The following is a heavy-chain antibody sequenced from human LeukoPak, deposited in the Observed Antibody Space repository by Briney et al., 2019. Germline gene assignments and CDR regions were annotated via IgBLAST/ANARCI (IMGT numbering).Heavy chain of an antibody. CDR2: ISNDGSTE. D-gene: IGHD3-10*01. Sequence: GGSLRLSCEASGFTFSSYAMHWVRQAPGKGLEWMAVISNDGSTEYYADSVKGRFTISRDNSKHTLYLQMNSLRAEDTAVYYCARDQSYCFGYWGQGTLVTVS. CDR3: ARDQSYCFGY. CDR1: GFTFSSYA. V-gene: IGHV3-30-3*01. J-gene: IGHJ4*02.